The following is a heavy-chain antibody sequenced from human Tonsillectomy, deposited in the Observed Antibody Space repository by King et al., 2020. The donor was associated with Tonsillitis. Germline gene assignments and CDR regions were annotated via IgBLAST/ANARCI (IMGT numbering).Heavy chain of an antibody. V-gene: IGHV3-21*01. CDR3: PGAQQLATLYAGMDV. D-gene: IGHD6-13*01. Sequence: VQLVESGGGLVKPGGSLRLSCAASGFTFSSYSMSWVRQAPGKGLEWVSSIISSRSYIYYAASVKGRFTLSRDNAKNSPYLQMNSLRAEGRAVYYCPGAQQLATLYAGMDVWGKGTTVTVSS. CDR2: IISSRSYI. J-gene: IGHJ6*03. CDR1: GFTFSSYS.